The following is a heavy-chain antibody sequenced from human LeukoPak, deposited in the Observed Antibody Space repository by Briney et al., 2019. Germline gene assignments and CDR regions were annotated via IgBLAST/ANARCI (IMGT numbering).Heavy chain of an antibody. J-gene: IGHJ4*02. CDR1: GGSFSGYY. CDR2: INHSGST. D-gene: IGHD5-18*01. V-gene: IGHV4-34*01. CDR3: ARADRRDTAFSVMHYFDY. Sequence: SETLSLTCAVYGGSFSGYYWSWIRQPPGKGLEWIGEINHSGSTNYNPSLKSRVTISVDTSKNQFSLKLSSVTAADTAVYYCARADRRDTAFSVMHYFDYWGQGTLVTVSS.